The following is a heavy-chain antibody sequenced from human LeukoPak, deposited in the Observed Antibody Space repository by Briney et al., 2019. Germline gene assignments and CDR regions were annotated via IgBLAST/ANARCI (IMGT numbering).Heavy chain of an antibody. CDR1: GGSISSSSYY. V-gene: IGHV4-39*01. CDR2: IYYSGST. Sequence: PSETLSLTCTVSGGSISSSSYYWGWIRQPPGKGLEWIGSIYYSGSTYYNPSLKSRVTISVDTSKNQFSLKLSSVTAADTAVYYCASISRGEIDYWGQGTLVTVSS. D-gene: IGHD3-16*01. J-gene: IGHJ4*02. CDR3: ASISRGEIDY.